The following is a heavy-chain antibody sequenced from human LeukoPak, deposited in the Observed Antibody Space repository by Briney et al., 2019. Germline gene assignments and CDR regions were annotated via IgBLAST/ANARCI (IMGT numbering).Heavy chain of an antibody. J-gene: IGHJ5*02. D-gene: IGHD2-2*01. CDR1: GFTFSSYA. Sequence: GGSLRLSCAASGFTFSSYAMRWVRQAPGKRLEWVSAISGSGGSTYYADSVKGRFTISRDNSKNTLYLQMNSLRAEDTAVYYCARGVGYCSSTSCYWWFDPWGQGTLVTVSS. CDR2: ISGSGGST. CDR3: ARGVGYCSSTSCYWWFDP. V-gene: IGHV3-23*01.